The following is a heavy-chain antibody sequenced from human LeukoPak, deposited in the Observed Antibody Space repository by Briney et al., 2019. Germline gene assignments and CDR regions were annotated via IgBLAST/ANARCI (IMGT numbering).Heavy chain of an antibody. J-gene: IGHJ4*02. V-gene: IGHV4-34*01. CDR2: INHSGST. Sequence: SETLSLTRAVYGGSFSGYYWSWIRQPPGKGLEWIGEINHSGSTNYNPSLKSRVTISVDTSKNQFSLKLSSVTAADTAVYYCARGHYDFWSGSDYWGQGTLVTVSS. CDR1: GGSFSGYY. D-gene: IGHD3-3*01. CDR3: ARGHYDFWSGSDY.